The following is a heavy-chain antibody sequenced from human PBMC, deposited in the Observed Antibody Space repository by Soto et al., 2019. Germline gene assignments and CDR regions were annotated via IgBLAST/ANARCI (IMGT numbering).Heavy chain of an antibody. CDR1: GYTFTSFS. D-gene: IGHD3-16*01. Sequence: QVQLVQSGAEEKKPGASVKLSCKASGYTFTSFSMHWVRQAPGQRLEWMGWINAGNANTKYSQKFQDRVTITRDTSARTVYMELSSLRSEDTAVYYCYRDDYFVGGDYWGQGTLVTVSS. V-gene: IGHV1-3*05. CDR2: INAGNANT. J-gene: IGHJ4*02. CDR3: YRDDYFVGGDY.